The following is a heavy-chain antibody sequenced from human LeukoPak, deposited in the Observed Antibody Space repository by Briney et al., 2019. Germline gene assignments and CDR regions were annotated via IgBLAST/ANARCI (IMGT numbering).Heavy chain of an antibody. CDR2: IYTSGST. V-gene: IGHV4-61*02. CDR3: ARVTSPGYSYGVPLGYMDV. CDR1: GGSISSGSYY. Sequence: PSQTLSLTCTVSGGSISSGSYYWSWIRQPAGKGLEWIGRIYTSGSTNYNPSLKSRVTISVDTSKNQFSLKLSSVTAADTAVYYCARVTSPGYSYGVPLGYMDVWGKGTTVTVSS. D-gene: IGHD5-18*01. J-gene: IGHJ6*03.